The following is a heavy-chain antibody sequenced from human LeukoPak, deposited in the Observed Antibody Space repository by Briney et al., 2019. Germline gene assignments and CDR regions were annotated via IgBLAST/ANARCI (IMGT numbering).Heavy chain of an antibody. J-gene: IGHJ5*02. D-gene: IGHD2-15*01. CDR3: ARLRRNCSGGSCYGNWFDP. V-gene: IGHV5-51*01. Sequence: GESLKISCKGSGYSFTSQWIGWVRQMPGKGLEWMGIIYPGDSDTRYSPSFQGQVTISADKSISTAYLQWSSLKASDTAMYYCARLRRNCSGGSCYGNWFDPWGQGTLVTVSS. CDR1: GYSFTSQW. CDR2: IYPGDSDT.